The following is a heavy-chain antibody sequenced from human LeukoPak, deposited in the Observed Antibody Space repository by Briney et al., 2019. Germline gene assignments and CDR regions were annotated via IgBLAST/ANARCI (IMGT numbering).Heavy chain of an antibody. D-gene: IGHD1/OR15-1a*01. CDR3: ARDGTTFGYYIWFDP. V-gene: IGHV1-18*01. J-gene: IGHJ5*02. Sequence: ASVKVSCKASGYTFTSYGISWVRQAPGQGLEWMGWISAYNGNTNYAQKLQGRVTMTTDTSTSTAYMELRSLRSDDTAVYYCARDGTTFGYYIWFDPWGQGTLVTVSS. CDR2: ISAYNGNT. CDR1: GYTFTSYG.